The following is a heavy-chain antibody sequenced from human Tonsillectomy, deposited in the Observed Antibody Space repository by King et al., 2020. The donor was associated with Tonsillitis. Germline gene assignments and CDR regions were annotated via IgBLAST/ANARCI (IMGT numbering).Heavy chain of an antibody. CDR1: GFTFSNYA. J-gene: IGHJ4*02. CDR3: ATDVRRLPY. CDR2: ISYDGSNK. D-gene: IGHD5-18*01. V-gene: IGHV3-30*04. Sequence: VQLVESGGGVVQPGRSLRLSCTASGFTFSNYAMHWVRQAPGKGLEWVAVISYDGSNKYYADSVKGRFTISRDNSKNTLYLQMNSLRAEYTAVYYCATDVRRLPYWGQGTLVSVSS.